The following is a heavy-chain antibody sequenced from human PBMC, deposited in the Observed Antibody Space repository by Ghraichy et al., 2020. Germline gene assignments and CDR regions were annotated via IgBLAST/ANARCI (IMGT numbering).Heavy chain of an antibody. CDR3: ARDSSSSYFGYYYGMDV. D-gene: IGHD6-6*01. J-gene: IGHJ6*02. CDR2: ISSSGSTI. Sequence: GGSLRLSCAASGFTFSSYEMNWVRQAPGKGLEWVSYISSSGSTIYYADSVKGRFTISRDNAKNSLYLQMNSLRAEDTAVYYCARDSSSSYFGYYYGMDVWGQGTTVTVSS. CDR1: GFTFSSYE. V-gene: IGHV3-48*03.